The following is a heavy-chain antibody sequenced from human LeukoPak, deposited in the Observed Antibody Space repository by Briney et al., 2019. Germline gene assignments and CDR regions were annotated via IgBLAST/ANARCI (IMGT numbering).Heavy chain of an antibody. V-gene: IGHV4-59*12. D-gene: IGHD3-10*01. CDR3: ARDLYGSGTGSCY. CDR2: IYSSGNT. J-gene: IGHJ4*02. Sequence: SETLSLTCTVAGGSISSYYWSWIRQPPGKGLEWIGHIYSSGNTKYTSSLKSRVTISLDTSKNQFSLKLSSVTAADTAVYYCARDLYGSGTGSCYWGQGTLVTVSS. CDR1: GGSISSYY.